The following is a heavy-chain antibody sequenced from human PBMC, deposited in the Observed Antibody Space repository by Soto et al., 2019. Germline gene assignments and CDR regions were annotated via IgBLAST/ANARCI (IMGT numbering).Heavy chain of an antibody. V-gene: IGHV4-59*08. J-gene: IGHJ4*02. D-gene: IGHD7-27*01. Sequence: QVQLQESGPGLVKPSETLSLTCTVSGVSISTYYWTWIRQSPGKGLEWIAFIYYGGSTNYNPPLKTPAPISVHTSKNLFTLKLNSVTAADTAVYYCARPGRDWGSLDYWGQGTLVTVSS. CDR2: IYYGGST. CDR3: ARPGRDWGSLDY. CDR1: GVSISTYY.